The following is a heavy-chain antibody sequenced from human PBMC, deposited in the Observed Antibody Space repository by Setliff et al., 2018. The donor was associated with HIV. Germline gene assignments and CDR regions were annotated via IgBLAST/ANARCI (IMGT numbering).Heavy chain of an antibody. D-gene: IGHD2-15*01. CDR2: IHPSGGST. CDR1: GYTFTSYY. CDR3: ARVRYCSGGSCYGGEYWFDP. J-gene: IGHJ5*02. Sequence: ASVKVSCKASGYTFTSYYIHWVRQASGQGLEWMGVIHPSGGSTSYAQSFQDRVTMTRDTSTSTVYMELSSLRSEDTAVYYCARVRYCSGGSCYGGEYWFDPWGQGTLVTVSS. V-gene: IGHV1-46*01.